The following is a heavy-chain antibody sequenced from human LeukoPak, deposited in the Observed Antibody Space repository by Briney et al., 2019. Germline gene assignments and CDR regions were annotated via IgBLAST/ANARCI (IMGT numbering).Heavy chain of an antibody. J-gene: IGHJ3*02. CDR1: GGTFSSYA. CDR2: IIPIFGTA. CDR3: ASLGSEAFDI. Sequence: SVKVSCKASGGTFSSYATSWVRQAPGQGLEWMGRIIPIFGTANYAQKFQGRVTMTRDTSTSTVYMELSSLRSEDTAVYYCASLGSEAFDIWGQGTMVTVSS. V-gene: IGHV1-69*05.